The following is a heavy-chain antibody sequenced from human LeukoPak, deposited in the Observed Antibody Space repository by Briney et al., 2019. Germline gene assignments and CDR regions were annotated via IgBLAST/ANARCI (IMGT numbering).Heavy chain of an antibody. J-gene: IGHJ4*02. CDR1: GGSISSYY. CDR3: ARGGVYCGGDCYSGLSY. D-gene: IGHD2-21*02. V-gene: IGHV4-4*07. Sequence: PSETLSLTCTVSGGSISSYYWSWIRQPAGKGLEWIGRIYTSGSTHYNPSLKSRVTMSVDTSKNQFSLKLSSVPAADTAVYYCARGGVYCGGDCYSGLSYWGQGTLVTVSS. CDR2: IYTSGST.